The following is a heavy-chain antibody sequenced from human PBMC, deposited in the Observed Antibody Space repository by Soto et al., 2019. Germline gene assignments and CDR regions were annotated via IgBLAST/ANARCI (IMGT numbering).Heavy chain of an antibody. CDR2: ISSSSSTI. V-gene: IGHV3-48*01. Sequence: GGSLRLSCAASGFTFSSYSMNWVRQAPGKGLEWVSYISSSSSTIYYADSVKGRFTISRDNAKNSRYLQMNSLRAEDTAVYYCARRYCSSTSCYGDYYYYYYMDVWGKGTTVTVSS. D-gene: IGHD2-2*01. CDR3: ARRYCSSTSCYGDYYYYYYMDV. CDR1: GFTFSSYS. J-gene: IGHJ6*03.